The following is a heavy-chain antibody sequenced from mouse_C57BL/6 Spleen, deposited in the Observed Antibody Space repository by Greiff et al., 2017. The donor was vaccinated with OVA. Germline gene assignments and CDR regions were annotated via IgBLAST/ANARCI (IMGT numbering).Heavy chain of an antibody. CDR2: ISSGSSTI. D-gene: IGHD1-1*01. CDR3: ARRTYYGSSYGYYAMDY. Sequence: EVQLQQSGGGLVKPGGSLKLSCAASGFTFSDYGMHWVRQAPEKGLEWVAYISSGSSTIYYADTVKGRFTISRDNAKNTLFLQMTSLRSEDTAMYYCARRTYYGSSYGYYAMDYWGQGTSVTVSS. V-gene: IGHV5-17*01. CDR1: GFTFSDYG. J-gene: IGHJ4*01.